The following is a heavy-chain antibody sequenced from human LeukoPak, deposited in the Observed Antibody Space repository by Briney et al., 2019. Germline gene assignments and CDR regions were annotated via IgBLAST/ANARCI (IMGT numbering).Heavy chain of an antibody. J-gene: IGHJ4*02. CDR3: TLYNY. Sequence: ASVKVSCKASGYSLTSQDMHWARQAPGQRLEWLGCINPDNGYTTYSQEFQGRVTITRDTSASTAYMELSSLRSEDLAVYYCTLYNYWGQGTLVTVSS. CDR1: GYSLTSQD. D-gene: IGHD2-2*02. CDR2: INPDNGYT. V-gene: IGHV1-3*03.